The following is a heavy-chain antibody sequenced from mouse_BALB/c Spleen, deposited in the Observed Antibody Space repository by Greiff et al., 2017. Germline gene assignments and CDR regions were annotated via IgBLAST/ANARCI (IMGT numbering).Heavy chain of an antibody. J-gene: IGHJ4*01. CDR3: ARSGTYYGSSYEAMDY. Sequence: VKLVESGGGLVQPGGSRKLSCAASGFTFSSFGMHWVRQAPEKGLEWVAYISSGSSTIYYADTVKGRFTISRDNPKNTLFLQMTSLRSEDTAMYYCARSGTYYGSSYEAMDYWGQGTSVTVSS. D-gene: IGHD1-1*01. V-gene: IGHV5-17*02. CDR1: GFTFSSFG. CDR2: ISSGSSTI.